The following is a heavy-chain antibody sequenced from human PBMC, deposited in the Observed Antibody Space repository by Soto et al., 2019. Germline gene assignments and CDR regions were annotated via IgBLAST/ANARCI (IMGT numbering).Heavy chain of an antibody. Sequence: GESRKISCKASGYAFSRYWIGWVRQMPGKGLEWMGITNPGDSDTRYSPSFQGQVTISVDKSISTAYLQWSSLKASDTAMYYCASHVSGNWFDPWGQGTLVTVSS. J-gene: IGHJ5*02. D-gene: IGHD1-26*01. V-gene: IGHV5-51*01. CDR1: GYAFSRYW. CDR2: TNPGDSDT. CDR3: ASHVSGNWFDP.